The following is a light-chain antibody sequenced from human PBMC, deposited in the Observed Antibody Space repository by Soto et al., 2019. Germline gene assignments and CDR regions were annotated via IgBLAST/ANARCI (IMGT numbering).Light chain of an antibody. Sequence: QSVLTQPPSVSAAPGQKVTISCSGSSYNIGNNYVSWYQHLPGAAPKLLIFDNNKRPSRIPDRFSGSKSGTSATLGITGLQTGDEADYYCGTWDSSLSVALFGGGTKLTVL. CDR1: SYNIGNNY. J-gene: IGLJ2*01. CDR2: DNN. CDR3: GTWDSSLSVAL. V-gene: IGLV1-51*01.